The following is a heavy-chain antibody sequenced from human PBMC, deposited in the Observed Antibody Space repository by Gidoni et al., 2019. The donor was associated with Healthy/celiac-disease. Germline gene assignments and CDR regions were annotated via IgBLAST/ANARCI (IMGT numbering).Heavy chain of an antibody. V-gene: IGHV4-39*01. J-gene: IGHJ4*02. CDR1: GGSISGSSYF. Sequence: QLQLKESGPGLVKPSETLSLTCTVAGGSISGSSYFWGWIRQPPGKGLEWIGTIHYSGTTYYNPSLKSRVTISVDTSKNQFFLKLNSVSAADTAVYYCARQVAAAKYYFDYWGQGTLVTVSS. CDR3: ARQVAAAKYYFDY. CDR2: IHYSGTT. D-gene: IGHD6-25*01.